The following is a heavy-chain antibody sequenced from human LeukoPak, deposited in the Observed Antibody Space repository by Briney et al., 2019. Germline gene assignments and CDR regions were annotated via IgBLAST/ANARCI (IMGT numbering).Heavy chain of an antibody. CDR2: ISYDGSNK. D-gene: IGHD1-26*01. CDR1: GFTFSSYS. Sequence: GGSLRLSCAASGFTFSSYSMNWVRQAPGKGLEWVAVISYDGSNKYYADSVKGRFTISRDNSKNTLYLQMNSLRAEDTAVYYCAREVSGTSAEYYFDYWGQGTLVTVSS. CDR3: AREVSGTSAEYYFDY. J-gene: IGHJ4*02. V-gene: IGHV3-30*03.